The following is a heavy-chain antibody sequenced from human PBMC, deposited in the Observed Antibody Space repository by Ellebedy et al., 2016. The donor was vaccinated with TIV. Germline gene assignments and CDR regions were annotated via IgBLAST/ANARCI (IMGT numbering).Heavy chain of an antibody. CDR2: INHSGST. CDR3: ARQYYCGGDCYRVFDP. Sequence: MPGGSLRLSCAVYGGSFSGYYWSWIRQPPGKGLEWIGEINHSGSTNYNPSLKSRVTISVDTSKNQFSLKLSSVTAADTAVYYCARQYYCGGDCYRVFDPWGQGTLVTVSS. V-gene: IGHV4-34*01. J-gene: IGHJ5*02. D-gene: IGHD2-21*02. CDR1: GGSFSGYY.